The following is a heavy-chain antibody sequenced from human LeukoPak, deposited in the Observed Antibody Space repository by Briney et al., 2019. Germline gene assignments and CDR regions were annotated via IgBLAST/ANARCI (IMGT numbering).Heavy chain of an antibody. D-gene: IGHD2-15*01. J-gene: IGHJ4*02. V-gene: IGHV4-34*01. CDR3: AREGIYCSGGSCYRYYFDY. CDR2: INHSGST. Sequence: KPSETLTLTCAVDGGSFSGYYWSWIRQPPGKGLEWIGEINHSGSTNYNPSLKSRVTISVDTSKNQFSLKLSSVTAADTAVYYCAREGIYCSGGSCYRYYFDYWGQGTLVTVSS. CDR1: GGSFSGYY.